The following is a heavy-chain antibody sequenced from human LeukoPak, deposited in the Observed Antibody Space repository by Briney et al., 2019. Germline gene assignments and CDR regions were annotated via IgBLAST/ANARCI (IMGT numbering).Heavy chain of an antibody. V-gene: IGHV3-30*04. J-gene: IGHJ4*02. CDR1: GFTFSNFA. CDR2: ISYDGSKK. Sequence: AGGSLRLSCAASGFTFSNFAMHWVRQAPGKGLEWVAVISYDGSKKYYADSVKGRFTISRDNSKNTLFLQMSSPRAEDTAVYYCARVYGDYSSRFDYWGQGTLVTVSS. CDR3: ARVYGDYSSRFDY. D-gene: IGHD4-17*01.